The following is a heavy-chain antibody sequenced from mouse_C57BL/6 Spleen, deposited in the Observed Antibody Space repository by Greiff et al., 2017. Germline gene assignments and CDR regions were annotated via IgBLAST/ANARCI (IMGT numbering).Heavy chain of an antibody. Sequence: VQGVESGAELVRPGASVKLSCKASGYTFTDDYINWVKQRPGQGLEWIARIYPGSGNTYYNEKFKGKATLTAEKSSSTAYMQLSSLTSEDSAVYFCASNWDEGAWFAYWGQGTLVTVSA. J-gene: IGHJ3*01. D-gene: IGHD4-1*02. CDR2: IYPGSGNT. CDR3: ASNWDEGAWFAY. V-gene: IGHV1-76*01. CDR1: GYTFTDDY.